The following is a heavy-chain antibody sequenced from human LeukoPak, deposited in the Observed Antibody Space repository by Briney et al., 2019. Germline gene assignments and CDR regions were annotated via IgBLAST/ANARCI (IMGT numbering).Heavy chain of an antibody. CDR3: ARDGVAGYSYGYGY. Sequence: GGSLRLSCAASGSTFSSYWMSWVRQAPGKGLEWVANIKQDGSEKYYVDSVKGRFTISRDNAKNSLYLQMNSLRAEDTAVYYCARDGVAGYSYGYGYWGQGTLVTVSS. CDR1: GSTFSSYW. J-gene: IGHJ4*02. V-gene: IGHV3-7*01. CDR2: IKQDGSEK. D-gene: IGHD5-18*01.